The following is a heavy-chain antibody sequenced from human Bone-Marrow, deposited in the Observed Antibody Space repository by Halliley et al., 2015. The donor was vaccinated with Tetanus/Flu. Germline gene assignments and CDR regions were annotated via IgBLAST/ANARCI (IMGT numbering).Heavy chain of an antibody. CDR2: IYSGGST. Sequence: VQLVQSGGGLIQPGGSLRLSCAASGFTVSSSYMSWVRQAPGKGLEWVSVIYSGGSTYYTDSVKGRFTISRDNSKNTLYLQMDSLRAEDTAVYYCAGTSYSVYFFDYWGQGALVTVSS. V-gene: IGHV3-53*01. J-gene: IGHJ4*02. CDR3: AGTSYSVYFFDY. D-gene: IGHD2-21*01. CDR1: GFTVSSSY.